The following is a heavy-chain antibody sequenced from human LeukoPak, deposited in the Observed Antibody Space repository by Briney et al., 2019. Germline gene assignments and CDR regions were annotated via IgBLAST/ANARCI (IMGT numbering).Heavy chain of an antibody. CDR1: GGSISSSSYY. CDR3: ARALGDQYYYDSSGYFS. CDR2: IYYSGST. Sequence: SETLSLTCTVSGGSISSSSYYWGWIRQPPGKGLEWIGSIYYSGSTYYNPSLKSRVTISVDTSKNQFSLKLSSVTAADTAVYYCARALGDQYYYDSSGYFSWGQGTLVTVSS. D-gene: IGHD3-22*01. V-gene: IGHV4-39*01. J-gene: IGHJ5*02.